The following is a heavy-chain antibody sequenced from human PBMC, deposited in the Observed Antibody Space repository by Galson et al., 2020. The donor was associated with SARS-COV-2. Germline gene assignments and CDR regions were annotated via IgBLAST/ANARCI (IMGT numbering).Heavy chain of an antibody. CDR3: AKGPMVVSAILGWVDP. CDR1: GFTFSSYA. D-gene: IGHD2-21*01. V-gene: IGHV3-23*01. J-gene: IGHJ5*02. CDR2: ISGSGGST. Sequence: GGSLRLSCAAYGFTFSSYAMSWVRQAPGKGLEWVSAISGSGGSTYYPASVKRRFTTSSDNSKNTLYVQMNSVRAEDTAVYYCAKGPMVVSAILGWVDPLGQGTLVTVAS.